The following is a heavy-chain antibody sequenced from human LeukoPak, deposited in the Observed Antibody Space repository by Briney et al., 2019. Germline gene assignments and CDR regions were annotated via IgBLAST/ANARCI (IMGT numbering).Heavy chain of an antibody. D-gene: IGHD2-15*01. CDR2: ISSSSITI. J-gene: IGHJ4*02. CDR1: GFTFSSYS. V-gene: IGHV3-48*04. CDR3: ARDRGGSYSAIDY. Sequence: GGSLRLSCAASGFTFSSYSLNWVRQAPGKGLKWVSFISSSSITIYYADSVKGRFTISRDNAEKSLYLQMNSLRAEDTAVYYCARDRGGSYSAIDYWGQGTLVTVSS.